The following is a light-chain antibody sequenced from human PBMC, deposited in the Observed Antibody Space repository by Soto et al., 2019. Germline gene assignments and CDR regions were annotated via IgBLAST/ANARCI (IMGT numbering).Light chain of an antibody. V-gene: IGKV3-20*01. CDR3: QQYGSSPWT. Sequence: EIVSTQSPGTLSLSPGERATLSCRASQSVSSSYLAWYQQKPGQAPRLLIYGASSRATGIPDRFSGSGSGTDFTLTISRLEPEDFAVYYCQQYGSSPWTFGQGTKVDI. CDR2: GAS. CDR1: QSVSSSY. J-gene: IGKJ1*01.